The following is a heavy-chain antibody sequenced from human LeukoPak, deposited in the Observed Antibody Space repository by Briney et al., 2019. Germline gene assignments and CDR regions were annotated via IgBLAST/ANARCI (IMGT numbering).Heavy chain of an antibody. CDR1: GFTFRSYE. CDR3: TRDFGHWELNGGYYFDY. V-gene: IGHV3-48*03. J-gene: IGHJ4*02. D-gene: IGHD1-26*01. Sequence: GGSLRLSCEDSGFTFRSYEMNWVRQAPGKGLEWVSYISSSGSTIYYADSVKGRFTISRDNAKNSLYLQMNSLRAEDTAVYYCTRDFGHWELNGGYYFDYWGQGTLVTVSS. CDR2: ISSSGSTI.